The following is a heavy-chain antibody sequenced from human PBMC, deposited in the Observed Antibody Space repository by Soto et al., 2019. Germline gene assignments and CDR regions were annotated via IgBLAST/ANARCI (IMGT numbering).Heavy chain of an antibody. J-gene: IGHJ3*02. V-gene: IGHV3-7*03. D-gene: IGHD1-1*01. Sequence: GGSLRLSWAASGFTFSSYWMSWVRQAPGEWLEWVANIKQDGSEKYYVDSMKGRFTIARDNAKNSLYLQMNSLRAEDSAVYYCARDRGNDWAFEIWGQGTMVTVSS. CDR2: IKQDGSEK. CDR1: GFTFSSYW. CDR3: ARDRGNDWAFEI.